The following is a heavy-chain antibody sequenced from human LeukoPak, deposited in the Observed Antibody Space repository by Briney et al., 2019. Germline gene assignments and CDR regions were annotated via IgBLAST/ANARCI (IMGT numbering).Heavy chain of an antibody. CDR3: ASLVGTSTRGYYFDY. Sequence: SSETLSLTCTVSGGSISSSSYYWGWIRQPPGKGLEWIGSIYYSGSTYYNPSLKSRVTISVDTSKNRFSLKLSSVTAADTAVYYCASLVGTSTRGYYFDYWGQGTLVTVSS. J-gene: IGHJ4*02. CDR1: GGSISSSSYY. CDR2: IYYSGST. D-gene: IGHD2-2*01. V-gene: IGHV4-39*01.